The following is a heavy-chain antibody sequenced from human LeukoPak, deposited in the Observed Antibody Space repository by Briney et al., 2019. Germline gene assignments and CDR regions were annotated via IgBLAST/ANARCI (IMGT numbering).Heavy chain of an antibody. CDR2: IYWDDDK. CDR1: GFSLSTGGVG. J-gene: IGHJ5*02. D-gene: IGHD3-10*01. V-gene: IGHV2-5*02. Sequence: SGPTLVKPTQTLTLTCTFSGFSLSTGGVGVGWIRQPPGKALEWLALIYWDDDKRYSPSLKNRVTISKDTSKNQVVLTMTNMDPVDTATYYCAHRQRPSGSGSFLSWFDPWSQGTLVTVSS. CDR3: AHRQRPSGSGSFLSWFDP.